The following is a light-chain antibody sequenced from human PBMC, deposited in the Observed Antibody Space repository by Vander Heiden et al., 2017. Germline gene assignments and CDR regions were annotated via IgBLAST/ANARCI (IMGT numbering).Light chain of an antibody. CDR1: QNISNRY. CDR3: QQDHSSLYT. V-gene: IGKV3-20*01. CDR2: DGV. Sequence: EIVLTRSPRTLPFSPGEGAPPPCRASQNISNRYLPWYQQKPGQPPRLLIYDGVTRATGVPDRFSGSGSGTDFTLTVSRLEHEDFAVYYCQQDHSSLYTFGQGTKVEIK. J-gene: IGKJ2*01.